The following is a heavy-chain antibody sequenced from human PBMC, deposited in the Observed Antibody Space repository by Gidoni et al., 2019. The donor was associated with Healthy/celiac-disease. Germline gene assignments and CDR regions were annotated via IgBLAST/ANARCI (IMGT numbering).Heavy chain of an antibody. D-gene: IGHD5-12*01. CDR3: AKDIVATITGHHGMDV. J-gene: IGHJ6*02. V-gene: IGHV1-69*01. Sequence: GIIPIFGTANYAQKFQGRVTITADESTSTAYMELSSLRSEDTAVYYCAKDIVATITGHHGMDVWGQGTTVTVSS. CDR2: IIPIFGTA.